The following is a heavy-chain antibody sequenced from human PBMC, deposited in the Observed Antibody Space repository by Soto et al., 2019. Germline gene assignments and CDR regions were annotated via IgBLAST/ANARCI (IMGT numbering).Heavy chain of an antibody. V-gene: IGHV4-39*01. J-gene: IGHJ4*02. Sequence: SETLSLTCPVSCGSATNNSPYLAWLPQSPGKGLEWLGSVYYRGSTYSKSSVKSRVTICVDTPKNRFALSVNSVTASDTAVYFCVSQRTTVETRADFDYWGPGALVTVS. CDR3: VSQRTTVETRADFDY. D-gene: IGHD4-17*01. CDR2: VYYRGST. CDR1: CGSATNNSPY.